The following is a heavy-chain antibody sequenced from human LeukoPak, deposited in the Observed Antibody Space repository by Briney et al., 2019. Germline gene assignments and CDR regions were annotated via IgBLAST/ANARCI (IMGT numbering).Heavy chain of an antibody. J-gene: IGHJ4*02. D-gene: IGHD2-21*02. Sequence: SETLSLTCTVSGGSISSSGYYWGWIRQPPGKGLEWIGSIYHSGSTYYNPSLKSRVTISVDTSKNQFSLKLSSVTAADTAVYYCARTLYCGGDCYSQRPYTFDYWGQGTLVTVSS. CDR1: GGSISSSGYY. V-gene: IGHV4-39*07. CDR2: IYHSGST. CDR3: ARTLYCGGDCYSQRPYTFDY.